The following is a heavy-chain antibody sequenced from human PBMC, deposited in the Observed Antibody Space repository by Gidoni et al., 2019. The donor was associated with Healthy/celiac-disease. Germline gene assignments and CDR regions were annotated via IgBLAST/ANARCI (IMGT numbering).Heavy chain of an antibody. Sequence: EVQLLESGGGLVQPGGSLRLSCAASGFTFSSYAMSWVRQAPGKGLEWVSDISASGESTYFADSVKGRFTISRDNSKNTVYLQMNSLRAEDTAVYYCAKHSSSWYVGWFDPWGQGTLVTVSS. J-gene: IGHJ5*02. CDR2: ISASGEST. CDR1: GFTFSSYA. CDR3: AKHSSSWYVGWFDP. D-gene: IGHD6-13*01. V-gene: IGHV3-23*01.